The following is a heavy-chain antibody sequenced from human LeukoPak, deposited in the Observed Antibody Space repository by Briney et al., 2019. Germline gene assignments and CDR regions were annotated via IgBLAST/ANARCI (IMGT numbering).Heavy chain of an antibody. Sequence: SETLSLTCTVSGDSIRSYSGSCIRQPPGKGLEWIGYVYYSGSTNYNPSLKSRVTISADTSKDQFSLKVRSVTLADTAVYYCARDPPQPGITAAGYFDLWGRGTLVTVSS. CDR1: GDSIRSYS. D-gene: IGHD6-13*01. V-gene: IGHV4-59*01. CDR2: VYYSGST. J-gene: IGHJ2*01. CDR3: ARDPPQPGITAAGYFDL.